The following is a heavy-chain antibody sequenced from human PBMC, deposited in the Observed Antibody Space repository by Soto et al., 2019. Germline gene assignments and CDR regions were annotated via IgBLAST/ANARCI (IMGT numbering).Heavy chain of an antibody. CDR3: ARGLLSSYYDFWSGDYYMDV. J-gene: IGHJ6*03. V-gene: IGHV3-74*01. D-gene: IGHD3-3*01. Sequence: GGSLRLSCAASGFTFSHYWMHWVRQAPGKGLVWVSRVSSDGSIATYADSVKGRFTISRHNSNNTLYLQMNSLRAEDMAVYYCARGLLSSYYDFWSGDYYMDVWGKGTTVTVSS. CDR2: VSSDGSIA. CDR1: GFTFSHYW.